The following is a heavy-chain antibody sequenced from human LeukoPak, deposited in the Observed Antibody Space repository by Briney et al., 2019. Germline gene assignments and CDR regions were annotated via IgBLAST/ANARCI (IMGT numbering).Heavy chain of an antibody. V-gene: IGHV3-23*01. J-gene: IGHJ4*02. CDR2: ISGSDGST. CDR1: GFTFSTYA. Sequence: GGSLRLSCEASGFTFSTYAMSWVRQAPGKGLEWVSSISGSDGSTYYADSVKGRFTISRDNSKNTVYLQMNSLRAEDTAVYYCAKGKASDYWGQGTLVIVSS. CDR3: AKGKASDY.